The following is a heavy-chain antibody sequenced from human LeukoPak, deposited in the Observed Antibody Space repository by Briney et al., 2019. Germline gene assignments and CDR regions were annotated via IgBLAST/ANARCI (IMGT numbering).Heavy chain of an antibody. Sequence: GGSLRLSCVASEFTFTRDGMNWVRQAPGKGLEWVSHISGSGTTIYYTDSVKGRFTISRDDAKNSLYLQMNSLRGEDTAVYYCVTERRRGGSSHFDYWGQGALVTVSS. V-gene: IGHV3-48*03. J-gene: IGHJ4*02. CDR1: EFTFTRDG. CDR3: VTERRRGGSSHFDY. CDR2: ISGSGTTI. D-gene: IGHD1-26*01.